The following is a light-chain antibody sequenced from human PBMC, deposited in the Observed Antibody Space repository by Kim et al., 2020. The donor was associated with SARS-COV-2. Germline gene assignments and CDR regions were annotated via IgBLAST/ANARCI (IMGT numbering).Light chain of an antibody. V-gene: IGKV1-33*01. J-gene: IGKJ2*01. CDR2: DAS. Sequence: ATVGDRVTITCQASQDISNYLNWYQQRPGKAPKLLIYDASNLETGVPSRFSGSGSGTDFTVTISSLQPEDIATYYCQQYDNLPYTFGQGTKLEI. CDR1: QDISNY. CDR3: QQYDNLPYT.